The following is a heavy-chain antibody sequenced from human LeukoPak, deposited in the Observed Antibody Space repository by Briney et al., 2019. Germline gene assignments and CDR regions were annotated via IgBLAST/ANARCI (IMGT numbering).Heavy chain of an antibody. CDR1: GLTFSSYG. V-gene: IGHV3-33*01. Sequence: GGFLRLSCAASGLTFSSYGMHWVRQAPGKGLEWVAVIWYDGSNKYYADSVKGRFTISRDNSKNTLYLQMNSLRAEDTAVYYCARDENHNWFDPWGQGTLVTVSS. CDR2: IWYDGSNK. J-gene: IGHJ5*02. CDR3: ARDENHNWFDP.